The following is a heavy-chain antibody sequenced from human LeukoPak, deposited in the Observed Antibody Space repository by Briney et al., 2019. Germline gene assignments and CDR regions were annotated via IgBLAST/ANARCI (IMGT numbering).Heavy chain of an antibody. Sequence: GGSLRLSCAASGFTVSSNYMSWVRQAHGQGLERVSGITNSGRSTYYADSVKGRFTVSRDNSNNTLCLQVNSLRAEDTAVYYCAKVGTTHIRSYFDLWGQGTLVTVSS. CDR1: GFTVSSNY. V-gene: IGHV3-53*01. CDR2: ITNSGRST. J-gene: IGHJ4*02. D-gene: IGHD1-14*01. CDR3: AKVGTTHIRSYFDL.